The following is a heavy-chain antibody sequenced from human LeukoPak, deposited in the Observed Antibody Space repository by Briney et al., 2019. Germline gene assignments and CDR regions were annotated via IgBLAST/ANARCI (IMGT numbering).Heavy chain of an antibody. Sequence: SETLSLTCTVSGGSISSYYWSWIRQPPGKGLEWVGHIYYLGSTNYNPSLKSRVTISIDTSKNYFSLKLNSVIAADTAVYYCARDRPGSYWYFDLWSRGTLVTVSS. D-gene: IGHD3-10*01. CDR1: GGSISSYY. J-gene: IGHJ2*01. CDR2: IYYLGST. V-gene: IGHV4-59*01. CDR3: ARDRPGSYWYFDL.